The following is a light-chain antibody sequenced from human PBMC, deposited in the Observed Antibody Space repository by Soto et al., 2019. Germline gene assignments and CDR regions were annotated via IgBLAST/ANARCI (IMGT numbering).Light chain of an antibody. CDR3: QQYDSDWT. V-gene: IGKV1-5*03. J-gene: IGKJ1*01. CDR2: EAS. CDR1: HSISSS. Sequence: DLQMTQSPSTLSASVGDRVTITCRASHSISSSLAWYQQKPGKAPKVLIYEASNLQRGVPTRFSGGGFGTDFTLTINNVQPDDFATYYCQQYDSDWTFGQGTKVEIK.